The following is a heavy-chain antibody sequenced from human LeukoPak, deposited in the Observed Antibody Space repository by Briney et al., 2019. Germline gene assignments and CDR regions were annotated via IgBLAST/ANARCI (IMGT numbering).Heavy chain of an antibody. J-gene: IGHJ4*02. V-gene: IGHV1-46*01. CDR1: GYTFTSYY. D-gene: IGHD3-10*01. CDR3: ARVRKDGGSGSYSPGDY. CDR2: INPSGGST. Sequence: GASVQVSCKASGYTFTSYYIHWVRQAPGQGLEWMGIINPSGGSTSYAQKFQGRVTMTRDTSTSTVYMELSSLRSEDTAVYYCARVRKDGGSGSYSPGDYWGQGTLVTVSS.